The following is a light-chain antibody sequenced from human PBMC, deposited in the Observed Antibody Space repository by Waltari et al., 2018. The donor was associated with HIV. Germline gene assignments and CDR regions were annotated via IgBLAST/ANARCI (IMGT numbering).Light chain of an antibody. Sequence: QSVLTQPPSVSGGPGQRVTISCTGSSPNIGSGYDVHWYQQYPGTAPKVLSYANTNRPSGVPDRFSGSKSGYSASLVITGLQAEDDADYYCQSYDSSLSGWVFGGGTKLTVL. V-gene: IGLV1-40*01. J-gene: IGLJ3*02. CDR3: QSYDSSLSGWV. CDR1: SPNIGSGYD. CDR2: ANT.